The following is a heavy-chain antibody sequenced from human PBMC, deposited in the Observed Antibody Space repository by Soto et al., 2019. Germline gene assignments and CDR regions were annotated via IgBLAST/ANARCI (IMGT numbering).Heavy chain of an antibody. J-gene: IGHJ4*02. CDR1: GFTFSSYA. V-gene: IGHV3-64*04. D-gene: IGHD6-19*01. Sequence: GGSLRLSCSASGFTFSSYAMHWVRQAPGKGLEYVSAISSNGGSTYYADSVKGRFTISRDNSKNTLYLQMKSLRAEDTAVYYCASRTSGWYFDYWGQGTVVTVSS. CDR3: ASRTSGWYFDY. CDR2: ISSNGGST.